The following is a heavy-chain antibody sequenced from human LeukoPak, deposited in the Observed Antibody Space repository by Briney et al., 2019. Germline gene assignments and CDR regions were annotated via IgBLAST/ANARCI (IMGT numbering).Heavy chain of an antibody. CDR3: ARDLGPTIFSLPGY. CDR2: ISYDGSNK. V-gene: IGHV3-30*03. J-gene: IGHJ4*02. D-gene: IGHD3-9*01. CDR1: GFTFRSDG. Sequence: GGSLRLSCAATGFTFRSDGMHWVRQAPGKGLEWVAVISYDGSNKYYADSVKGRFTISRDNSKNTLYLQMNSLRAEDTAVYYCARDLGPTIFSLPGYWGQGTLVTVSS.